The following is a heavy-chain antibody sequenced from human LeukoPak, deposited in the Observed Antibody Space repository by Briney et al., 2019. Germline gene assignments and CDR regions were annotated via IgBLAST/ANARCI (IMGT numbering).Heavy chain of an antibody. D-gene: IGHD6-19*01. Sequence: PGGSLRLSCAASGFTFSSYAMSWVRQAPGKGLEGVSAISGSGGSTYYADSVKGRFTISRDNSKTTLYLQMNSLRAEDTAVYYCAKDRQWLVRGLFDYWGQGTLVTVSS. CDR1: GFTFSSYA. J-gene: IGHJ4*02. CDR2: ISGSGGST. V-gene: IGHV3-23*01. CDR3: AKDRQWLVRGLFDY.